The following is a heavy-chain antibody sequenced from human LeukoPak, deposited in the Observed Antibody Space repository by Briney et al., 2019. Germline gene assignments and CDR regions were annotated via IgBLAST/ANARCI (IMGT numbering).Heavy chain of an antibody. V-gene: IGHV3-30*02. Sequence: GESLRLSCAASGFTFSNAWMSWVRQAPGKGLEWVASIRFDGSNKYFADSVKGRFAISRDNTKNLLYLQLSSLTTEDTALYYCAKGSDYFDTSGLFSWGQGSLVTVSS. CDR2: IRFDGSNK. CDR3: AKGSDYFDTSGLFS. D-gene: IGHD3-22*01. J-gene: IGHJ4*02. CDR1: GFTFSNAW.